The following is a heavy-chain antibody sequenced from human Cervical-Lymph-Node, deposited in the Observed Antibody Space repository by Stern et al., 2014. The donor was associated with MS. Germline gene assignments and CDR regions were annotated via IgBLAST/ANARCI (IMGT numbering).Heavy chain of an antibody. Sequence: QEQLVQSGAEVKRPGASVKISCETSGYTFNNYYIHWVRQAPGQGLEWMGLINHSGGSASYAQKFHGRSTVTRATSTRTVYMVLWSLRSEDTAIYYCARGNCTTTSCPNWFDPWGQGTLVTVSS. CDR1: GYTFNNYY. CDR3: ARGNCTTTSCPNWFDP. CDR2: INHSGGSA. V-gene: IGHV1-46*02. D-gene: IGHD2/OR15-2a*01. J-gene: IGHJ5*02.